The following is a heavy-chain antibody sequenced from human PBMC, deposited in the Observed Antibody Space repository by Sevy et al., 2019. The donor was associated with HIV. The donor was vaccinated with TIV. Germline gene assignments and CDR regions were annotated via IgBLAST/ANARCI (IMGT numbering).Heavy chain of an antibody. J-gene: IGHJ4*02. D-gene: IGHD6-6*01. CDR2: ISYDGSNK. CDR1: GFTLSSYA. Sequence: GGSLRLSCAASGFTLSSYAMHWVRQAPGKGLEWVAVISYDGSNKYYADYVKGRFTISRDNSKNTLYLQMNRLRAEDTAVYYCARGPTYSSSCDYWGQGALVTVSS. V-gene: IGHV3-30-3*01. CDR3: ARGPTYSSSCDY.